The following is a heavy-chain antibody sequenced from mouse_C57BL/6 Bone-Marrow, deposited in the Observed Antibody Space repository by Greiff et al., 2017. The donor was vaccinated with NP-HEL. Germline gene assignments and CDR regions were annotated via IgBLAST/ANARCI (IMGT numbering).Heavy chain of an antibody. CDR3: TCGGLRRDWYFDV. Sequence: EVQVVESGGGLVQPGGSMKLSCVASGFPFSNYWMTWVRQSPEMGLEWVAQIRLKSDNYATHYAESVKGRFTISRDDSKSIVYLQMNNLRAEDTGIYYCTCGGLRRDWYFDVWGTGTTVTVSS. D-gene: IGHD2-2*01. J-gene: IGHJ1*03. V-gene: IGHV6-3*01. CDR2: IRLKSDNYAT. CDR1: GFPFSNYW.